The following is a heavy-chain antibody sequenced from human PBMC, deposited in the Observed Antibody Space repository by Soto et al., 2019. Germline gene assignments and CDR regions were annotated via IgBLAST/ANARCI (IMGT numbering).Heavy chain of an antibody. CDR3: ARRPDAFDI. Sequence: GGSLRLSCTTSTLRFSDHTMSWVRQAPGKGLEWVSDINNSGHYTYYVDSVKGRFTTSRDNSKNTMFLQMNNLRVEDTAMYYCARRPDAFDIWGQGTMVTVSS. J-gene: IGHJ3*02. CDR2: INNSGHYT. V-gene: IGHV3-23*01. CDR1: TLRFSDHT.